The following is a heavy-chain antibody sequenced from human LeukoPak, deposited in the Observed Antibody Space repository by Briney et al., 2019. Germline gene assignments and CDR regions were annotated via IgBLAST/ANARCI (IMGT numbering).Heavy chain of an antibody. V-gene: IGHV3-74*01. J-gene: IGHJ6*04. Sequence: GGSLRLSCAASGFSFSSFWMHWVRQVPGKGLLWVSGINSDGRTTGYADSVKGRFTISRDNAKNSLYLQMNSLRAEDTAVYYCAELGITMIGGVWGKGTTVTISS. CDR2: INSDGRTT. CDR1: GFSFSSFW. D-gene: IGHD3-10*02. CDR3: AELGITMIGGV.